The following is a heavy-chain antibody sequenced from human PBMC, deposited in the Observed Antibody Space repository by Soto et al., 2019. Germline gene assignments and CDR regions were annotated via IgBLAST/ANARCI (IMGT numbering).Heavy chain of an antibody. V-gene: IGHV4-30-2*01. CDR2: IYHTGGT. Sequence: SETLSLTSAVSGVNISSRDYSWSWIRQPPGKGLEWIGYIYHTGGTLYNPSLKSRVTISIDRSKNQFSLKLSSVPAADTAMYYCAGGGVRGVITRTRDYYGMDVWGQGTTVTVSS. D-gene: IGHD3-10*01. CDR3: AGGGVRGVITRTRDYYGMDV. CDR1: GVNISSRDYS. J-gene: IGHJ6*02.